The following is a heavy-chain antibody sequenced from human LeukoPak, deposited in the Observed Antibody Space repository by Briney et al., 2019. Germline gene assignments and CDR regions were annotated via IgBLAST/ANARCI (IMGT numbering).Heavy chain of an antibody. CDR1: GFTVSDHY. J-gene: IGHJ4*02. CDR3: ARVGSGSYYAF. V-gene: IGHV3-53*01. D-gene: IGHD1-26*01. Sequence: GGSLRLSCAASGFTVSDHYMSWVRQAPGQGLESVSLIYSGGTTLYADSVKGRFTISRDNSKNTLYLQMNSLRAEDTAVYYCARVGSGSYYAFWGQGTLVTVSS. CDR2: IYSGGTT.